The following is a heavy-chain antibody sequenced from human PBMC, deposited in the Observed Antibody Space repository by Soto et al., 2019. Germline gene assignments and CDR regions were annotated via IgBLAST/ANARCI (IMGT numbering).Heavy chain of an antibody. V-gene: IGHV1-69*13. J-gene: IGHJ4*02. Sequence: ASVKVSCKASGGTFSSYAISWVRQAPGQGLEWMGGIIPIFGTANYAQKFQGRVTITADESTSTAYMELSSLRSEDTAVYYCARTHYYDSSGYYPPDPFGYFDYWGQGTLVTVSS. CDR3: ARTHYYDSSGYYPPDPFGYFDY. CDR2: IIPIFGTA. D-gene: IGHD3-22*01. CDR1: GGTFSSYA.